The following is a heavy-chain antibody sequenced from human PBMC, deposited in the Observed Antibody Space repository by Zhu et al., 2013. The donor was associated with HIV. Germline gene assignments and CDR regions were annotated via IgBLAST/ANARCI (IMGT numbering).Heavy chain of an antibody. Sequence: LVQSGTEVKKPGASVRVSCEASGYSFRDYYIHWVRQAPGQGLEWMGWFTPRNFDTRYAQMFNDRVTLTGDTSMTTAYYCVRDRNWDVSIASRFDPWGQGTLVIV. J-gene: IGHJ4*01. CDR3: DP. D-gene: IGHD2-21*01. V-gene: IGHV1-2*02. CDR2: FTPRNFDT. CDR1: GYSFRDYY.